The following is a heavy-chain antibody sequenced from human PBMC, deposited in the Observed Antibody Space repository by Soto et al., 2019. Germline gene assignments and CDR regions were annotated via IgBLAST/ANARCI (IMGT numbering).Heavy chain of an antibody. CDR2: ISAYNGNT. V-gene: IGHV1-18*01. CDR3: ARDCGGDCYPDY. D-gene: IGHD2-21*02. Sequence: ASVKVSCKASGYGFTSYGISWVRQAPGQGLEWMGWISAYNGNTNYAQNLQGRVTMTTDTSTSTAYMELRSLRSDDTAVYYCARDCGGDCYPDYWGQGTLVTVSS. J-gene: IGHJ4*02. CDR1: GYGFTSYG.